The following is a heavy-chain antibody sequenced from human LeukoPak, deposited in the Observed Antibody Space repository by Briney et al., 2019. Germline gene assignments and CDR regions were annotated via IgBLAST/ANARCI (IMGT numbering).Heavy chain of an antibody. CDR3: AKSYGSGSYYSPLDY. Sequence: GASVKVSCKASGYTFTGYYMHWVRQAPGQGLEWMGWINPNSGGTNYAQKFQGRVTMTRDTSISTAYMELSRLRSDDTAVYYCAKSYGSGSYYSPLDYWGQGTLVTVSS. CDR1: GYTFTGYY. V-gene: IGHV1-2*02. D-gene: IGHD3-10*01. J-gene: IGHJ4*02. CDR2: INPNSGGT.